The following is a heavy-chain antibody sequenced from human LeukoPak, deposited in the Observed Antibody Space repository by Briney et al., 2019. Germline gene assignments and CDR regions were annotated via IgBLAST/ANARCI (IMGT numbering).Heavy chain of an antibody. CDR3: AKAFRRGYFDY. J-gene: IGHJ4*02. D-gene: IGHD1-26*01. V-gene: IGHV3-30*18. CDR1: GFTFSSYG. CDR2: ISYDGSNK. Sequence: PGGSLRLSCAASGFTFSSYGMHWVRQAPGKGLEWVAVISYDGSNKYYADSVKGRFTISRDNSKNTLYLQMNNLRAEDTAVYYCAKAFRRGYFDYWGQGTLVTVSS.